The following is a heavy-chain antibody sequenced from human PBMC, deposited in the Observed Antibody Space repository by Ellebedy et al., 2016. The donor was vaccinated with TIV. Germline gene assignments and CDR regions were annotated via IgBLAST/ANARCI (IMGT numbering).Heavy chain of an antibody. CDR3: AKGYSYGDY. CDR1: GFTFSSYG. V-gene: IGHV3-30*18. Sequence: PGGSLRLSCAASGFTFSSYGMHWVRQAPGKGLEWVAVISFDGSDKYYADSVKGRFTISRENSKNTLYLQLNSLRAEDTAVYYCAKGYSYGDYWGQGTLVTVSS. CDR2: ISFDGSDK. J-gene: IGHJ4*02. D-gene: IGHD5-18*01.